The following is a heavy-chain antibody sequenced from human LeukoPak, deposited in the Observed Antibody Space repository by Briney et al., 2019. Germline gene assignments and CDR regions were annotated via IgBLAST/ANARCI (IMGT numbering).Heavy chain of an antibody. CDR1: GFTVSSNY. V-gene: IGHV3-66*01. Sequence: GGSLRLSCAASGFTVSSNYMSWVRQAPGKGLEWVSIIYSGGSTYYTNSVEGRFTTSRDNSKNTLYLQMNSLRAEDTAVYYCAGLDRYWGQGTLVTVSS. CDR2: IYSGGST. CDR3: AGLDRY. J-gene: IGHJ4*02.